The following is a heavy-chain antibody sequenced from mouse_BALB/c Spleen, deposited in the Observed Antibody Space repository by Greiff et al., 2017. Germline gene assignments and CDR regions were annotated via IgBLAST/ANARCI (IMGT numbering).Heavy chain of an antibody. CDR2: ISSGSSTI. Sequence: EVQVVESGGGLVQPGGSRKLSCAASGFTFSSFGMHWVRQAPEKGLEWVAYISSGSSTIYYADTVKGRFTISRDNPKNTLFLQMTSLRSEDTAMYYCARAELTVDYWGQGTTLTVSS. D-gene: IGHD4-1*01. CDR3: ARAELTVDY. V-gene: IGHV5-17*02. CDR1: GFTFSSFG. J-gene: IGHJ2*01.